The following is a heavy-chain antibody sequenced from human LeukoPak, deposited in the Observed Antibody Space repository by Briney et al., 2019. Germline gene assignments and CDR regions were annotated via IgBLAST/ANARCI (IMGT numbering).Heavy chain of an antibody. CDR1: GFTVSSNY. J-gene: IGHJ6*03. CDR2: ISSSGRTI. D-gene: IGHD3-9*01. Sequence: PGGSLRLSCAASGFTVSSNYMSWVRQAPGKGLEWVSKISSSGRTINYADSVKGRLTISRDNAKNSLYLQMNSLRAEDTAVYYCARGSPTIPHYYYYYMDVWGKGTTVTVSS. CDR3: ARGSPTIPHYYYYYMDV. V-gene: IGHV3-11*04.